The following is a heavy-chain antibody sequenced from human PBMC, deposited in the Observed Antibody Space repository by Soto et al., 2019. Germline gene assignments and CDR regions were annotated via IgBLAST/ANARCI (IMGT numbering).Heavy chain of an antibody. CDR3: AKGVVGIAAAGKGYYYYYYMDV. CDR2: ISYDGSNK. V-gene: IGHV3-30*18. D-gene: IGHD6-13*01. J-gene: IGHJ6*03. CDR1: GFTFSSYG. Sequence: GGSLRLSCAASGFTFSSYGMHWVRQAPGKGLEWVAVISYDGSNKYYADSVKGRFTISRDNSKNTLYLQMNSLRAEDTAVYYCAKGVVGIAAAGKGYYYYYYMDVWGKGTTVTVSS.